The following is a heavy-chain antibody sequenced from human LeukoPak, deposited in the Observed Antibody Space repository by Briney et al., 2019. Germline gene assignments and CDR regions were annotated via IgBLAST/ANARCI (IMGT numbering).Heavy chain of an antibody. V-gene: IGHV3-7*01. Sequence: GGSLRLSCAAAGFTFSSYWMTWVRQAPGKGLEWVANIKEDGSEKYYVDSVKGRFTISRDNVKKSLYLQMNSLRAEDTAVYYCARGGAQFDSWGQGTLVTVSS. CDR2: IKEDGSEK. J-gene: IGHJ5*01. D-gene: IGHD4/OR15-4a*01. CDR1: GFTFSSYW. CDR3: ARGGAQFDS.